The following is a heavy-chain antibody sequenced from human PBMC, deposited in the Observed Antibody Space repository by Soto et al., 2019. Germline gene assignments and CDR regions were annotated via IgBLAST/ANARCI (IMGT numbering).Heavy chain of an antibody. V-gene: IGHV1-69*13. Sequence: GASVKVSCKASGGTFSSYAISWVRQAPGQGLEWMGGIIPIFGTANYAQKFQGRVTITADESTSTAYMELSSLRSEDTAVYYCARGATTLSSGYYYYYGMDVWGQGTTVTVSS. D-gene: IGHD5-12*01. CDR2: IIPIFGTA. J-gene: IGHJ6*02. CDR3: ARGATTLSSGYYYYYGMDV. CDR1: GGTFSSYA.